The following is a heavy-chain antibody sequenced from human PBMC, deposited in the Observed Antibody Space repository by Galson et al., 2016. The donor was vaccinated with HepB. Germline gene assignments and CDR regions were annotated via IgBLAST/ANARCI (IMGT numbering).Heavy chain of an antibody. CDR3: ARDRGFGDDTFDS. Sequence: VSCKASGYTFSTYGISWVRQAPGQGLEWMGWIGPYNGHTNYAQKFQGRISMTTDTSTATAYMEMSIVRPDDTAMYYCARDRGFGDDTFDSWGQGTMVIVSS. J-gene: IGHJ3*01. D-gene: IGHD3-10*01. CDR1: GYTFSTYG. V-gene: IGHV1-18*01. CDR2: IGPYNGHT.